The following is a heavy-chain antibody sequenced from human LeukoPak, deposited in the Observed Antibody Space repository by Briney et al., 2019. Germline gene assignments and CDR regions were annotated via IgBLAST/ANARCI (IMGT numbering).Heavy chain of an antibody. V-gene: IGHV4-39*01. CDR1: GGSISLSSYY. Sequence: SETLSLTCTVSGGSISLSSYYWGWIRQPPGKGLEWIGSIYYSGSTYYNPSLKSRVTISVDTSKNQFSLKLSSVTAADTAVYYCARRITDVYDLWSGYCTAYFDYWGQGTLVTVSS. CDR3: ARRITDVYDLWSGYCTAYFDY. J-gene: IGHJ4*02. CDR2: IYYSGST. D-gene: IGHD3-3*01.